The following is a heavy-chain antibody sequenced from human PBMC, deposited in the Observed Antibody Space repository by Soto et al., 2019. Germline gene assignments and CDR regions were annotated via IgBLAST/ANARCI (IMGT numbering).Heavy chain of an antibody. CDR3: AKARVRIVGANSFDY. CDR2: ISDDGDKR. J-gene: IGHJ4*02. Sequence: PGGAQRLSCVGSGFTFSNYGMDWVRQPPGKGLEWVALISDDGDKRYYADSGRGRLITSRDNSKDTLYLQMNSLGPDDTAVYFCAKARVRIVGANSFDYWGQGT. D-gene: IGHD1-26*01. V-gene: IGHV3-30*18. CDR1: GFTFSNYG.